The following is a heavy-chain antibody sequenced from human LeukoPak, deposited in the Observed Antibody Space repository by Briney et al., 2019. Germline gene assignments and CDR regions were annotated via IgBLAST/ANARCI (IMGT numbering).Heavy chain of an antibody. Sequence: PSETLSLTCAVYGGSFSGYYWSWIRQPPGKGLEWIGEINHSGSTNYNPSLKSRVTISVDTSKNQFSLKLSSVAAEDTAVYYCARCVGLGSGSSGCDYWGQGTLVTVSS. V-gene: IGHV4-34*01. J-gene: IGHJ4*02. CDR3: ARCVGLGSGSSGCDY. CDR2: INHSGST. CDR1: GGSFSGYY. D-gene: IGHD3-10*01.